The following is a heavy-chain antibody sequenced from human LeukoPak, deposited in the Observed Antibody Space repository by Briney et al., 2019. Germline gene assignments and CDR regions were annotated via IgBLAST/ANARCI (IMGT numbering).Heavy chain of an antibody. CDR1: GYTFSRYY. V-gene: IGHV1-46*01. Sequence: ASVKVSCKASGYTFSRYYMHWVRQAPGQGLEWMGIINPSGGSTSYAQKFQGRVTMTRDTSTRIVYMELSSLRSEDTAVYYCARWGASGLALIYYYGMNVWGQGTTVTVSS. D-gene: IGHD3/OR15-3a*01. CDR2: INPSGGST. CDR3: ARWGASGLALIYYYGMNV. J-gene: IGHJ6*02.